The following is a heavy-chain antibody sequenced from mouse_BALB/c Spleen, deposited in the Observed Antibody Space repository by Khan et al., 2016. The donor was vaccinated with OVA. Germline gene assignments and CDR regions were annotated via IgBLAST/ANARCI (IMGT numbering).Heavy chain of an antibody. J-gene: IGHJ1*01. V-gene: IGHV5-17*02. D-gene: IGHD1-1*01. CDR2: ISSGSSTI. CDR1: GFTFSSFG. Sequence: EVALVESGGGLVQPGGSRKLSCAASGFTFSSFGMHWVRQAPEKGLEWVAYISSGSSTIYYADTVKGRFTISRDNPKNTLFPQRTSLRSEDTAMYYCATYGWWDWGAGTTVTVSS. CDR3: ATYGWWD.